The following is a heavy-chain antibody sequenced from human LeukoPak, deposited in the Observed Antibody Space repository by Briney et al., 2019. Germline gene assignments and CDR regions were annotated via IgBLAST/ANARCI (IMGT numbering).Heavy chain of an antibody. CDR3: ARDHLGGLLWFGEFCFDP. D-gene: IGHD3-10*01. V-gene: IGHV3-30*03. CDR2: ISYDESNK. CDR1: GFTFSSYG. J-gene: IGHJ5*02. Sequence: PGRSLRLSCAASGFTFSSYGMHWIRQAPGKGLEWVAVISYDESNKYYADSVKGRFTISRDNSKNTLYLQMNSLRAEDTAVYYCARDHLGGLLWFGEFCFDPWGQGTLVTVSS.